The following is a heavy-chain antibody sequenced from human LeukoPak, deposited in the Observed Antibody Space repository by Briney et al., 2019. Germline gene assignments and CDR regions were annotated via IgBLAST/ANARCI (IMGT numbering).Heavy chain of an antibody. D-gene: IGHD2-15*01. CDR2: IIPIFGTA. V-gene: IGHV1-69*13. CDR1: GGTFSSYA. CDR3: ARAGYCSGGSCYPPRSWFDP. Sequence: ASVKVSCKASGGTFSSYAISWVRHAPGQGLEWMGGIIPIFGTANYAQKFQGRVTITADESTSTAYMELSSLRSGDTAVYYCARAGYCSGGSCYPPRSWFDPWGQGTLVTVSS. J-gene: IGHJ5*02.